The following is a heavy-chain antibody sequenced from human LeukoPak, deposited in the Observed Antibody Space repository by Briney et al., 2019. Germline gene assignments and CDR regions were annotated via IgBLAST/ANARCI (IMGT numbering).Heavy chain of an antibody. V-gene: IGHV5-10-1*01. CDR1: GYSFTTYW. J-gene: IGHJ3*02. Sequence: GESLKISCKGSGYSFTTYWISWMRQMPGKGLEWMGRIDLSDSYINYSPSFQGHVTISADKSVSTAYLQWSSLQASDTAVYYCARHIGRDDAFDIWGQGTMVTVSS. CDR3: ARHIGRDDAFDI. D-gene: IGHD5-12*01. CDR2: IDLSDSYI.